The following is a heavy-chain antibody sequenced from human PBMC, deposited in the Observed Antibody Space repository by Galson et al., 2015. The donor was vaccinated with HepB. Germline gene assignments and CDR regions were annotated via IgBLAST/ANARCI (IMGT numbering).Heavy chain of an antibody. CDR3: ARVSPPRKHYDSSGTRGAFDI. D-gene: IGHD3-22*01. V-gene: IGHV1-69*13. CDR1: GGTFSSYA. CDR2: IIPIFGTA. J-gene: IGHJ3*02. Sequence: SVKVSCKASGGTFSSYAIGWVRQAPGQGLEWMGGIIPIFGTANYAQKFQGRVTITADESTSTAYMELSSLRSEDTAVYYCARVSPPRKHYDSSGTRGAFDIWGQGTMVTVSS.